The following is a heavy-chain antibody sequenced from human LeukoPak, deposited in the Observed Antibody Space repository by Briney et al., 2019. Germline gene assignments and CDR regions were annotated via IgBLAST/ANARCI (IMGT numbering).Heavy chain of an antibody. CDR1: GFTFSSHG. V-gene: IGHV3-23*01. CDR2: ISPSGGIT. J-gene: IGHJ4*02. D-gene: IGHD5-12*01. Sequence: GGSLRLSCGASGFTFSSHGMNWVRQAPGKGLEWVSGISPSGGITYYTDSVKGRFTISRDNSKNTVSLQMNSLRGEDTAVYYCAAYSGYDYRELDYWGQGTLVTVSS. CDR3: AAYSGYDYRELDY.